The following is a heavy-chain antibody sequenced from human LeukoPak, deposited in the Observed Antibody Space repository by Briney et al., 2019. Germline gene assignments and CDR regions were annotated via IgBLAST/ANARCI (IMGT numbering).Heavy chain of an antibody. CDR1: GFTFSNFA. V-gene: IGHV3-23*01. CDR2: ITGYGAT. Sequence: GGSLRLSCAASGFTFSNFAMMWVRQAPGTGLQWVSTITGYGATFYADSVRGRFTIFRDTSMNTLFLQMNSLGAEDTAVYYCAKGAAVSKVDWFDPWGQGTLVTVSS. D-gene: IGHD6-25*01. CDR3: AKGAAVSKVDWFDP. J-gene: IGHJ5*02.